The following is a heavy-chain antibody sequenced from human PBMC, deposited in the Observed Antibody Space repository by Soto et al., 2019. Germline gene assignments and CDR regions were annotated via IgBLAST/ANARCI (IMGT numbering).Heavy chain of an antibody. J-gene: IGHJ5*02. D-gene: IGHD3-9*01. CDR1: GFTFSIYA. CDR3: ARELVLRYFDWSPSYSWFDP. CDR2: ISYDGNNK. V-gene: IGHV3-30-3*01. Sequence: PGGSLRLSCVGSGFTFSIYAMHWVRHAPGKGLESVAVISYDGNNKYYADSVKGRFTISRDNSKNTLYLQMSGLKTDDPAVYYCARELVLRYFDWSPSYSWFDPWGQGTLVTVSS.